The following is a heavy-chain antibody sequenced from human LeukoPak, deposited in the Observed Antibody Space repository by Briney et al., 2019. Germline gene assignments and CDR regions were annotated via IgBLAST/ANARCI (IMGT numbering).Heavy chain of an antibody. CDR3: ARADRWLQLHDY. J-gene: IGHJ4*02. Sequence: GASVKVSCKASGGTFSSYAISWVRQAPGPGIEWMGRIIPIFGIANYAQKFQGRVTITADKSTSTAYMELSSLRSEDTAVYYCARADRWLQLHDYWGQGTLVTVSS. D-gene: IGHD5-24*01. V-gene: IGHV1-69*04. CDR1: GGTFSSYA. CDR2: IIPIFGIA.